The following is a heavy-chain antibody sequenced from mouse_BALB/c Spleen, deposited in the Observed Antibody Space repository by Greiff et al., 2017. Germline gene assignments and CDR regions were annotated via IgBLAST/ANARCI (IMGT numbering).Heavy chain of an antibody. Sequence: QVQLQQPGAELVRPGASVKLSCKASGYTFTSYWINWVKQRPGQGLEWIGNIYPSDSYTNYNQKFKDKATLTVDKSSSTAYMQLSSPTSEDSAVYYCTRDYYGYWYFDVWGAGTTVTVSS. CDR3: TRDYYGYWYFDV. CDR1: GYTFTSYW. D-gene: IGHD1-1*01. V-gene: IGHV1-69*02. CDR2: IYPSDSYT. J-gene: IGHJ1*01.